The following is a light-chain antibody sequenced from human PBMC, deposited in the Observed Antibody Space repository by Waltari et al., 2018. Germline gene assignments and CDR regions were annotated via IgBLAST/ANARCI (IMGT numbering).Light chain of an antibody. CDR1: SSNVGPNY. CDR3: AAWDDSLNAWM. Sequence: QSVLTQPPSTSGTPGQRVTISCSGSSSNVGPNYVSWYQPLPGTAPTLLIYNNNRRPSGVPDRVSGSKSGTSASLAISGLQSEDEADYYCAAWDDSLNAWMFGGGTKLTVL. J-gene: IGLJ3*02. V-gene: IGLV1-44*01. CDR2: NNN.